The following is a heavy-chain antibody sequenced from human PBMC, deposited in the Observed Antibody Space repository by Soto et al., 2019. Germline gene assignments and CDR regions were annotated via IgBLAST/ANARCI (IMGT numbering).Heavy chain of an antibody. CDR3: ARDSDPIVVVVAATPDAFDI. V-gene: IGHV3-23*01. D-gene: IGHD2-15*01. CDR1: GFTFSSYA. CDR2: ISGSGGST. J-gene: IGHJ3*02. Sequence: PGGSLRLSCAASGFTFSSYAMSWVRQAPGKGLEWVSAISGSGGSTYYADSVKGRFTISRDNSKNTLYLQMNSLRAEDTAVYYCARDSDPIVVVVAATPDAFDIWGQGTMVTVSS.